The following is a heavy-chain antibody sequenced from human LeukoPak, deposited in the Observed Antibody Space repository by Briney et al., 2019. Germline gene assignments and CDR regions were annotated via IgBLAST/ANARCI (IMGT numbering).Heavy chain of an antibody. CDR3: ATAGDRGSDYVWGYYYYGMDN. CDR2: IKEDGSEK. CDR1: GFTFSSYW. J-gene: IGHJ6*02. V-gene: IGHV3-7*03. D-gene: IGHD1-26*01. Sequence: GGSLRLSCAASGFTFSSYWMSWVRQAPGKGLEWVANIKEDGSEKDYVGSVKGRFTISRDNAKNTLYLQMNSLRAEDTAVYYCATAGDRGSDYVWGYYYYGMDNWGQGTTVTVSS.